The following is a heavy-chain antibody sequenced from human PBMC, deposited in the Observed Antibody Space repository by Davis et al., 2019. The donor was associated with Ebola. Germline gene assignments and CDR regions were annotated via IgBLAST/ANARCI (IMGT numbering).Heavy chain of an antibody. Sequence: MPGGSLRLSCTVSGGSISSSSYYWVWIRQPPGKGLEWIGSVYYSGSTYYSPSLKSRVTISVDTSKNQFSLKLNSVTAADTAVYYCARQGGPLDYWGQGTLVTVSS. CDR1: GGSISSSSYY. CDR2: VYYSGST. D-gene: IGHD3-16*01. V-gene: IGHV4-39*01. J-gene: IGHJ4*02. CDR3: ARQGGPLDY.